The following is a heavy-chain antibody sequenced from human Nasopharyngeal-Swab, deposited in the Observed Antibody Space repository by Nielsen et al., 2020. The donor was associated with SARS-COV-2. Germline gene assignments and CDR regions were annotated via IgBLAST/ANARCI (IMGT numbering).Heavy chain of an antibody. CDR2: ISSSSSTI. D-gene: IGHD3-3*01. CDR1: GFTFSSYS. Sequence: GGSLRLSCAASGFTFSSYSMNWVRQAPGKGLEWVSYISSSSSTIYYAGSVKGRFTISRDNAKNSLYLQMNSLRDEDTAVYYCARDTYYHFWSGYYPDAFDIWGQGTMVTVSS. CDR3: ARDTYYHFWSGYYPDAFDI. V-gene: IGHV3-48*02. J-gene: IGHJ3*02.